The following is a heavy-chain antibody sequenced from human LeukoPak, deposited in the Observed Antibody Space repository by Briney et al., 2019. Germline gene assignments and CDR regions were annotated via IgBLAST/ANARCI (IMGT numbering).Heavy chain of an antibody. CDR1: GFTFSSYA. CDR2: ISGSGGST. Sequence: GGSLRFSCAASGFTFSSYAMSWVRQAPGKGLEWVSAISGSGGSTYYADSVKGRFTISRDNAKNSLYLRMNSLRAEDTAVYYCARVELAPYYYYMDVWGKGTTVTVSS. V-gene: IGHV3-23*01. D-gene: IGHD1-7*01. CDR3: ARVELAPYYYYMDV. J-gene: IGHJ6*03.